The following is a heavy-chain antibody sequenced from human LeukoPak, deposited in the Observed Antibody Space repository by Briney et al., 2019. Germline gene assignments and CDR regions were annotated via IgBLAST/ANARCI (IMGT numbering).Heavy chain of an antibody. CDR1: GFTFSSYA. J-gene: IGHJ4*02. CDR2: ISGSGGST. D-gene: IGHD6-19*01. Sequence: GGSLRLSCAASGFTFSSYAMSWVRQAPGKGLEWVSAISGSGGSTYYADSVKGRFTISRDNSKNTLYLQMNSLRAEDTAVYYCAKFIEPQCLVQGYYFDYWGQGTLVTVSS. V-gene: IGHV3-23*01. CDR3: AKFIEPQCLVQGYYFDY.